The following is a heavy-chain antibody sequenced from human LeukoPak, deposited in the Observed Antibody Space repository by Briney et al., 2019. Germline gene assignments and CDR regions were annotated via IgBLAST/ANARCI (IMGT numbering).Heavy chain of an antibody. D-gene: IGHD5-12*01. CDR2: ITWNSDTI. CDR1: GFTFDDYV. J-gene: IGHJ4*02. Sequence: GGSLRLSCAASGFTFDDYVMHWVRQAPGQGLEWVSGITWNSDTIAYADSVKGRFTISRDNAKNSLYLQMNSLRADDTALYYCARGSVIVAGYDYWGQGTLVTVSS. V-gene: IGHV3-9*01. CDR3: ARGSVIVAGYDY.